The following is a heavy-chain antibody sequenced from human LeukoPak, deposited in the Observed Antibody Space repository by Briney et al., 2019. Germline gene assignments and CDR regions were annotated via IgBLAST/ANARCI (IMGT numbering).Heavy chain of an antibody. V-gene: IGHV1-18*01. Sequence: VKVSCKASGYTFTSYGISWVRQAPGQGLEWMGWISAYNGNTNYAQKLQGRVTMTTDTSTSTAYMELRSLRSDDTAVYYCARIPSNYYDSSGYADLYYFDYWGQGTLVTVSS. CDR3: ARIPSNYYDSSGYADLYYFDY. D-gene: IGHD3-22*01. CDR2: ISAYNGNT. CDR1: GYTFTSYG. J-gene: IGHJ4*02.